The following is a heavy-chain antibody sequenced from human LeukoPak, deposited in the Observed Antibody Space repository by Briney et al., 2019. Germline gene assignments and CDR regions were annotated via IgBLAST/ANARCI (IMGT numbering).Heavy chain of an antibody. CDR2: LYASGST. J-gene: IGHJ4*02. V-gene: IGHV4-61*02. Sequence: SETLSLTCTVSGGSISSGRYYWSWIRQPAGKGLEWIGRLYASGSTTYNPSLKIRVTISVYTSKNHFSLKLSSVTAADTAVYYCARAPSGYYDSSGYYLYYFDDWGQGTLVTVSS. D-gene: IGHD3-22*01. CDR1: GGSISSGRYY. CDR3: ARAPSGYYDSSGYYLYYFDD.